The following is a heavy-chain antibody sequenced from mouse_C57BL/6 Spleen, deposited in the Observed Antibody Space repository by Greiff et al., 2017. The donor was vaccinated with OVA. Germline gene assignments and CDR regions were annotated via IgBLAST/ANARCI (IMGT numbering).Heavy chain of an antibody. CDR2: IDSETGGT. Sequence: QVQLQQSGAELVRPGASVTLSCKASGYTFTDYEMHWVKQTPVHGLEWIGAIDSETGGTAYNQKFKGKAILTADKSSSTAYMELRSLTSEDSAVYYCTRSRTGTDWYFDVWGTGTTVTVSS. CDR3: TRSRTGTDWYFDV. CDR1: GYTFTDYE. D-gene: IGHD4-1*01. J-gene: IGHJ1*03. V-gene: IGHV1-15*01.